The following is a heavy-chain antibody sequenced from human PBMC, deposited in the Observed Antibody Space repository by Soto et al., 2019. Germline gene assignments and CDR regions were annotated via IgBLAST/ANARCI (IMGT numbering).Heavy chain of an antibody. CDR3: ARAGGYSRTTTNPRAYDMDV. Sequence: ASVKVSCKASGYTFTSYGFSWVRQAPGQGLGWMGWISAYNGNTNYAQKVQGRVTMTTDTSTSTAYMELRSLRHEDTAVYYCARAGGYSRTTTNPRAYDMDVWGQGTTVTV. CDR2: ISAYNGNT. CDR1: GYTFTSYG. D-gene: IGHD6-13*01. J-gene: IGHJ6*02. V-gene: IGHV1-18*01.